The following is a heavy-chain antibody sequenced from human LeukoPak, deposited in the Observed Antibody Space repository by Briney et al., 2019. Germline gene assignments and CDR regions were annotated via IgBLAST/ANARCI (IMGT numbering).Heavy chain of an antibody. D-gene: IGHD1-26*01. Sequence: GGCLRLSCTASGFTFSSHAMSWVRQAPGKGLEWVSAISGSGGSTYYADSVKGRFTISRDNSKNTLYLQMNSLRAEDTAVYYCAKLGRGSYYSDYFDYWGQGTLVTVSS. V-gene: IGHV3-23*01. CDR1: GFTFSSHA. CDR3: AKLGRGSYYSDYFDY. J-gene: IGHJ4*02. CDR2: ISGSGGST.